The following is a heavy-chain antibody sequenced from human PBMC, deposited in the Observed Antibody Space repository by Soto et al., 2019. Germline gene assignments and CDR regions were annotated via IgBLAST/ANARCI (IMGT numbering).Heavy chain of an antibody. CDR3: ARTAFNLRFLDRDYYYYYMDV. D-gene: IGHD3-3*01. V-gene: IGHV3-72*01. J-gene: IGHJ6*03. CDR1: GFTFSDHY. CDR2: TRNKANSYNT. Sequence: GGSLRLSCAASGFTFSDHYMDWVRQAPGKGLEWVGRTRNKANSYNTEYAEPVKGRFTISRDDSKNSMYLQMNSLKTEDTAVYYCARTAFNLRFLDRDYYYYYMDVWGNGTTVTVSS.